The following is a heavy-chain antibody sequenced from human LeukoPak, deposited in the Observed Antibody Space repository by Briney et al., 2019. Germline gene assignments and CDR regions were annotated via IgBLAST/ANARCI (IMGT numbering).Heavy chain of an antibody. V-gene: IGHV3-30-3*01. CDR3: ARGVAAAGTLDY. J-gene: IGHJ4*01. Sequence: GSLRLSCAASGFTFSSYAMHWVRQAPGKGLEWVAVISYDGSNKYYADSVKGRFTISRDNSKNTLYLQMNSLRAEDTAVYYCARGVAAAGTLDYWGHGTLVTVSS. D-gene: IGHD6-13*01. CDR2: ISYDGSNK. CDR1: GFTFSSYA.